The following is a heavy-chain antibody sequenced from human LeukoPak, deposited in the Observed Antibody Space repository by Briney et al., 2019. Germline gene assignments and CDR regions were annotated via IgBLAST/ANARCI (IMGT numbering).Heavy chain of an antibody. CDR3: AREGHDSSGSFDY. V-gene: IGHV4-4*07. CDR1: GDSFSSYY. D-gene: IGHD3-22*01. J-gene: IGHJ4*02. Sequence: KTSETLSLTCTVSGDSFSSYYWSWIRQPAGKGLEWIGRTYTSGSTNYNPSLKSRLTMSVDTSKNQFSLKLSSVTAADTAVYYCAREGHDSSGSFDYWGQGTLVTVSS. CDR2: TYTSGST.